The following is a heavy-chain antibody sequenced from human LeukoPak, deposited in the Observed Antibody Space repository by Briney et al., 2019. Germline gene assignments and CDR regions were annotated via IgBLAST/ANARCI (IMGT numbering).Heavy chain of an antibody. Sequence: PSETLSLTCAVSGGSISSGGYSWSWIRQPPGKGLEWIGYIYHSGSTYYNPSLKSRVTISVDRSKNQFSLKLSSVTAADTAVYYCARERYDYGDYVGWFDPWGQGTLVTVSS. J-gene: IGHJ5*02. D-gene: IGHD4-17*01. CDR3: ARERYDYGDYVGWFDP. V-gene: IGHV4-30-2*01. CDR2: IYHSGST. CDR1: GGSISSGGYS.